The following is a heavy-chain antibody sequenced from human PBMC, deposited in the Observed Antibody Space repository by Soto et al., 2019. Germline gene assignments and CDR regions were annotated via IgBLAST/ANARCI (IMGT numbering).Heavy chain of an antibody. CDR3: AKKASMTIRGCFDP. D-gene: IGHD4-17*01. CDR1: GFTFSSYA. Sequence: EVQVLESGGGLVQPGGSLRLSCAASGFTFSSYAMSWVRQAPGQGLEWVSAISGSGSNPYYADSVKGRFTISRDNSKNTLDLQMNSLRAEDTALYYCAKKASMTIRGCFDPWGQGTLVTVSS. J-gene: IGHJ5*02. V-gene: IGHV3-23*01. CDR2: ISGSGSNP.